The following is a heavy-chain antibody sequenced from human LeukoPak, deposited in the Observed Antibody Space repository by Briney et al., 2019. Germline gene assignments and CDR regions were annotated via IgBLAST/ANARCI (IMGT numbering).Heavy chain of an antibody. CDR2: ISGSGGST. V-gene: IGHV3-23*01. CDR1: GFTFSSYA. D-gene: IGHD2-2*01. J-gene: IGHJ4*02. Sequence: PGGYLRLSCAASGFTFSSYAMSWVRQAPGKGLEWVSAISGSGGSTYYADSVKGRFTISRDNSKNTLYLQMNSLRAEDTAVYYCAKIKTDIVVVPAADFDYWGQGTLVTVSS. CDR3: AKIKTDIVVVPAADFDY.